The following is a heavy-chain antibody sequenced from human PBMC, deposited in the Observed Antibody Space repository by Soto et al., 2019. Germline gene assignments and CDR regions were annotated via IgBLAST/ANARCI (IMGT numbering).Heavy chain of an antibody. CDR1: VGSISTYY. Sequence: SESLSLTCTVSVGSISTYYWSWIRQPPGKGLEWIGYVYYSGNTNYNPSLKSRLTISVDTSKNQFSLKLSSVTAADTAVYYCARVGSGSFDYWGQGTLVTVSS. J-gene: IGHJ4*02. CDR2: VYYSGNT. V-gene: IGHV4-59*01. D-gene: IGHD3-22*01. CDR3: ARVGSGSFDY.